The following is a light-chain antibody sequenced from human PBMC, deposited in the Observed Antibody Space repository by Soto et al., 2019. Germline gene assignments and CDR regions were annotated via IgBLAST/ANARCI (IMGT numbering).Light chain of an antibody. CDR2: EVS. CDR1: SSDVGGYSY. Sequence: QSVLTQPASVSGSPGQSITISCTGTSSDVGGYSYVSWYQLHPGKAPKLMVYEVSNRPSGVSNRFSGSKSGNTASLTISGLQAEDEADYYCSSYTSSTAYVFGTGTKGTVL. CDR3: SSYTSSTAYV. V-gene: IGLV2-14*01. J-gene: IGLJ1*01.